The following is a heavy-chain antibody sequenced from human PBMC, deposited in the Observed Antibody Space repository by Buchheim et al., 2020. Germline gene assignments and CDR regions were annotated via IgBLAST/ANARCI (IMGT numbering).Heavy chain of an antibody. D-gene: IGHD6-19*01. Sequence: QLVESGGGLVQPGGSLRLSCAASGFTFSNYWMSWVRQAPGKGLEWVANIKSVGSEKYYVDSVKGLFTISRENAKKQLYMQMNSLRDEDTAVYYCARGGKIAVTTAASWGRGTL. J-gene: IGHJ5*02. CDR3: ARGGKIAVTTAAS. V-gene: IGHV3-7*03. CDR1: GFTFSNYW. CDR2: IKSVGSEK.